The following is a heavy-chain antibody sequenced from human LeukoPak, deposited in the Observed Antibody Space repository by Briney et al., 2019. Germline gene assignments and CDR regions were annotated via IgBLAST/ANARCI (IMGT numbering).Heavy chain of an antibody. CDR3: ARGGGLDV. V-gene: IGHV3-7*03. J-gene: IGHJ6*02. CDR2: INHTGHVT. CDR1: GFTFSSYW. Sequence: SGGSLRLSCAASGFTFSSYWMNWAREAPGKGLDWLASINHTGHVTSYVASVKGRFTISRDNAKNSLYLQMSNLRAEDTAVYFCARGGGLDVWGQGATVTVSS. D-gene: IGHD3-16*01.